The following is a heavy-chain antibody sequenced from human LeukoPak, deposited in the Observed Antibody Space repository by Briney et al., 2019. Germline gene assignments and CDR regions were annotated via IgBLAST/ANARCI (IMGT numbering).Heavy chain of an antibody. CDR1: GGSISSYY. J-gene: IGHJ6*02. CDR2: IYYSGST. CDR3: ARVRGSSSWSYYYYGMDV. V-gene: IGHV4-59*01. Sequence: SETLSLTCTVSGGSISSYYWSWIRQPPGKGLEWIGYIYYSGSTNYNPSLKSRATISVDTSKNQFSLKLSSVTAADTAVYYCARVRGSSSWSYYYYGMDVRGQGTTVTVSS. D-gene: IGHD6-13*01.